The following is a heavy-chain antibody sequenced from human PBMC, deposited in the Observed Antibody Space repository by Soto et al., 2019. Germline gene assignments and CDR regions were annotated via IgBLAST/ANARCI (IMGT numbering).Heavy chain of an antibody. Sequence: ASVKVSCKASGYTFTGYYMHWVRQAPGQGLEWMGWINPNSSGTNYAQKFQGWVTMTRDTSISTAYMELSRLRSDDTAVYYCARYRWFGETTGTFYYGMDVWGQGTTVTVSS. CDR3: ARYRWFGETTGTFYYGMDV. J-gene: IGHJ6*02. CDR2: INPNSSGT. V-gene: IGHV1-2*04. CDR1: GYTFTGYY. D-gene: IGHD3-10*01.